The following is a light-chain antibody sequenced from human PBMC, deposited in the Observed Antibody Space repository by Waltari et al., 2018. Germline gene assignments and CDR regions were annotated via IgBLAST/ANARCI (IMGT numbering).Light chain of an antibody. CDR3: QQYGSSPT. J-gene: IGKJ3*01. V-gene: IGKV3-20*01. CDR1: PSVSSSH. CDR2: GAS. Sequence: EIVLTQSPGTLSLSPGERATLPCRASPSVSSSHLAWDQQKPAQAPRLLIYGASSRATGIPDRFSGSGSGTDFTLTISRLEPEDFAVYYCQQYGSSPTFGPGTKVDIK.